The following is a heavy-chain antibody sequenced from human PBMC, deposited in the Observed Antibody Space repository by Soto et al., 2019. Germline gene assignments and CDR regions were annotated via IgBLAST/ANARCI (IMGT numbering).Heavy chain of an antibody. CDR1: GGSISSSRYY. Sequence: SEARSLSCTVSGGSISSSRYYWGWIRQPPGKGLEWIGSIYYSGSTYYNPSLKSGVTISVDTSKNQFSLKLSSVTAADTAVYYCARHRPMITFGGVIVRVPYYSHYGMDVWGQGPTVTVSS. D-gene: IGHD3-16*02. CDR2: IYYSGST. CDR3: ARHRPMITFGGVIVRVPYYSHYGMDV. J-gene: IGHJ6*02. V-gene: IGHV4-39*01.